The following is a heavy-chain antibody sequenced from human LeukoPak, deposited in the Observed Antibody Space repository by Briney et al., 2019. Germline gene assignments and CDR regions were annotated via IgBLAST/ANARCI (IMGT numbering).Heavy chain of an antibody. D-gene: IGHD2-2*01. Sequence: GGSLRLSCAASGFTSSSYWMSWVRQAPGKGLEWVANIKQDGSENYYVDSVKGRFTISRDNAKNSLYLQMNSLRAEDTAVYYCARDPDQPQGYCSSTSCHGNWFDPWGQGTLVTVSS. J-gene: IGHJ5*02. CDR1: GFTSSSYW. CDR3: ARDPDQPQGYCSSTSCHGNWFDP. V-gene: IGHV3-7*01. CDR2: IKQDGSEN.